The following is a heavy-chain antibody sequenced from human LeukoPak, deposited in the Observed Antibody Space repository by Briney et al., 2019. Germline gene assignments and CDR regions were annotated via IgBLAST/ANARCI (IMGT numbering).Heavy chain of an antibody. J-gene: IGHJ6*03. Sequence: PGGSLRLSCAASGFTFSSYAMSWVRQAPGKGLEWVGRIKSKTDGGTTDYAAPVKGRFTISRDDSKNTLYLQMNSLKTEDTAVYYCTTEPYGSGSYYSRYYYYYMDVWGKGTTVTISS. V-gene: IGHV3-15*01. CDR1: GFTFSSYA. CDR3: TTEPYGSGSYYSRYYYYYMDV. D-gene: IGHD3-10*01. CDR2: IKSKTDGGTT.